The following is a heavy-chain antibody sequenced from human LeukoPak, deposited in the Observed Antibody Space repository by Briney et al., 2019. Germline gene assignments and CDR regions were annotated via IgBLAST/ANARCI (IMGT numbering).Heavy chain of an antibody. Sequence: SETLSLTCTVSGGSISSYYWSWIRQPAGKGLEWIGRIYTSGSTNYNPSLKSRVTMSVDTSKNQFSLKLSSVTAADTAVYYCARDFSSSWLNWFDPWGQGTLVTVSS. CDR2: IYTSGST. D-gene: IGHD6-13*01. CDR1: GGSISSYY. CDR3: ARDFSSSWLNWFDP. V-gene: IGHV4-4*07. J-gene: IGHJ5*02.